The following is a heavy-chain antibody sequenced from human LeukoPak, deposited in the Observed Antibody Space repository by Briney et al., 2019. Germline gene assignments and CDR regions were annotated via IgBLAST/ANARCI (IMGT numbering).Heavy chain of an antibody. D-gene: IGHD3-10*01. J-gene: IGHJ4*02. V-gene: IGHV3-21*01. CDR1: GFTFSSYS. Sequence: GGSLRLSCAASGFTFSSYSMNWVRQAPGKGLELVSSISSSSSYIYYADSVKGRFTISRDNAKNSLYLQMNSLRAEDTAVYYCARDERDYYGSGGPKGSYYFDYWGQGTLVTVSS. CDR2: ISSSSSYI. CDR3: ARDERDYYGSGGPKGSYYFDY.